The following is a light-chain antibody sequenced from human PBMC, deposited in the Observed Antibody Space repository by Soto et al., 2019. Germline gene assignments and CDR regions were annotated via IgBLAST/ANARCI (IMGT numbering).Light chain of an antibody. CDR1: SSDVGGYNY. V-gene: IGLV2-14*01. Sequence: SVLTQPASVSGSPGQSITISCTGTSSDVGGYNYVSWYQQHPGKAPKLMIYEVSNRPSGVSNRFSGSKSGNTASLTISGLQAEDEADYYCSSYTSSSTWVFGGGTKLTVL. J-gene: IGLJ3*02. CDR2: EVS. CDR3: SSYTSSSTWV.